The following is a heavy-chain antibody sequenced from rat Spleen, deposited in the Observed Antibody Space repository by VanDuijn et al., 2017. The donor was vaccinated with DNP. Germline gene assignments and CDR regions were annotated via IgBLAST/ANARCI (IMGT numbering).Heavy chain of an antibody. CDR3: VRPHYYYGSYPHY. Sequence: EVQLVESGGGLVQPGRSLILSCAASGFTFSNYYMAWVRQAPTKGLEWVAYISYDGGNTNYEDSVKGRFTISRDNARSTLYLQMNSLRSEDTATYHCVRPHYYYGSYPHYWGQGVMVTVSS. D-gene: IGHD1-12*02. V-gene: IGHV5-22*01. J-gene: IGHJ2*01. CDR2: ISYDGGNT. CDR1: GFTFSNYY.